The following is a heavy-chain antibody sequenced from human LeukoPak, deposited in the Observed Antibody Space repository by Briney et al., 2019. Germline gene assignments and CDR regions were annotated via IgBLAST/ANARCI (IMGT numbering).Heavy chain of an antibody. CDR1: GFTFSTYS. D-gene: IGHD5-18*01. V-gene: IGHV3-21*01. Sequence: GGSLRLSCAASGFTFSTYSMNWVRQAPGKGLEWVSYIGSSSSYIDYAGSERGRFTVSRDNAKNSLYLQMNSLRDEDTAVYYCVAMGYNYFDPWGQGSLVIVSS. CDR2: IGSSSSYI. CDR3: VAMGYNYFDP. J-gene: IGHJ4*02.